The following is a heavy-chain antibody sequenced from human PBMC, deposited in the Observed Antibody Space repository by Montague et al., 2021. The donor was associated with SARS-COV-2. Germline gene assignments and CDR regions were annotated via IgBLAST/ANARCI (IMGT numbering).Heavy chain of an antibody. V-gene: IGHV4-59*01. CDR2: ICYTGTT. J-gene: IGHJ5*02. CDR3: AREGYCSGGTCYSSGPNWFDP. Sequence: SETLSLTCTVSGASFSNYYWSWIRQPPGKGLEWIGYICYTGTTNYNPSLKSRVTISVDTSKTQFSLKLTSVTAADTAVYCCAREGYCSGGTCYSSGPNWFDPWGQGTLVTVSS. CDR1: GASFSNYY. D-gene: IGHD2-15*01.